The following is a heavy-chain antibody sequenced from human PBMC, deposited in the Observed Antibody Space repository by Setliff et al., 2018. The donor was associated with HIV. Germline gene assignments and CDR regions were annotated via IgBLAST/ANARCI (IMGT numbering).Heavy chain of an antibody. CDR2: ISNSSRYY. CDR1: GFTFSSYE. D-gene: IGHD3-10*01. Sequence: KPGGSLRLSCAVSGFTFSSYEMNWVRQVPGRGPEWVASISNSSRYYWVKARYGDSVRGRFTISGDYAKNSVYLQMTSLRVEDSAVYYCAREVLRGGDDAFGLWGRGTVVTVSS. J-gene: IGHJ3*01. CDR3: AREVLRGGDDAFGL. V-gene: IGHV3-21*01.